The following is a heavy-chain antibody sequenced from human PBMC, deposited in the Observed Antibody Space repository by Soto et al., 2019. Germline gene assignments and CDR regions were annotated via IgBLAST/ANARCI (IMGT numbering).Heavy chain of an antibody. Sequence: SETLSLTCTVSGGSINTFYWSWVRQPAGKGLEWIGRIFSSGSTSFNPSLESRVAMSVDTSKNHFSLNLSSVTAADLAVYYCAREGSYSAYNFAHGIQLWSFDFWGQGALVTVSS. CDR1: GGSINTFY. CDR2: IFSSGST. J-gene: IGHJ4*02. V-gene: IGHV4-4*07. D-gene: IGHD5-12*01. CDR3: AREGSYSAYNFAHGIQLWSFDF.